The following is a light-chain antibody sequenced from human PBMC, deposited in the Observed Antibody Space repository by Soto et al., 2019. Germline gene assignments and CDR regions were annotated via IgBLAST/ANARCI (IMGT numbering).Light chain of an antibody. J-gene: IGKJ4*02. CDR1: QSVSSY. Sequence: NDLTQAPYSLFMTQRELLTLSCRASQSVSSYLAWYQQKPVQAPRLLIYATSSRATGIPDRFSGSGSGTDFTLTISRLEPEDFAVYYCQQYGRPGTFGEGTKVEIK. CDR2: ATS. CDR3: QQYGRPGT. V-gene: IGKV3-20*01.